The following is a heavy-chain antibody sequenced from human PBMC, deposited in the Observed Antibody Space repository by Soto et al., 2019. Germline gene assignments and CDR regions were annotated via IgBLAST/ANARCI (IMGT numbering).Heavy chain of an antibody. CDR2: ISSTSRAI. CDR3: ARVYSSGWSADF. D-gene: IGHD6-19*01. V-gene: IGHV3-48*02. CDR1: GFTFSSYS. Sequence: GGSLRLSCSVSGFTFSSYSIHWVRQAPGKGLEWISYISSTSRAIHYADYVRGRFTVSRDNDKNSAYLQMNSLTDEDTAIYHCARVYSSGWSADFWGQGTRVTVSS. J-gene: IGHJ4*02.